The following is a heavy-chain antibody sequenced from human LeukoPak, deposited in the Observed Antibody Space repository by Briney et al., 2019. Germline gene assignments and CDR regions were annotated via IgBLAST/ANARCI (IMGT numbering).Heavy chain of an antibody. Sequence: PSETLSLTCTVSGGSISNYYWNWIRQPPGKGLEWIGYIYYTGNTNYNPSLKSRVTISVDTSKNQFSLKLSSVTAADTAVYYCARTTEGGYTYDYFYYYYMDVWGKGTTVTISS. J-gene: IGHJ6*03. CDR1: GGSISNYY. CDR3: ARTTEGGYTYDYFYYYYMDV. CDR2: IYYTGNT. D-gene: IGHD5-18*01. V-gene: IGHV4-59*01.